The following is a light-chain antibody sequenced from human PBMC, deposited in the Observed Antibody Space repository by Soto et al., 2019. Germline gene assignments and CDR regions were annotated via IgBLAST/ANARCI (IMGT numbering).Light chain of an antibody. J-gene: IGLJ2*01. CDR3: AAWDDSLNGRV. V-gene: IGLV1-44*01. Sequence: QSVLTQPPSASGTPGQRVTISCSGSSSNIGSNTVNWYQQLPGTAPKLLIYNNNQWPSGVPDRFSGSKSGTSASLVISGLQSEDEADYYCAAWDDSLNGRVFGGGTQPTVL. CDR1: SSNIGSNT. CDR2: NNN.